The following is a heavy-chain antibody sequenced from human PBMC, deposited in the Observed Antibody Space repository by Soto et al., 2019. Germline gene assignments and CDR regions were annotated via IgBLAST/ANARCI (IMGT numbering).Heavy chain of an antibody. V-gene: IGHV1-2*04. CDR2: INPNSGGT. Sequence: ASVKVSCKASGYTFTGYYMHWVRQAPGQGLEWMGWINPNSGGTNYAQKFQGWVTMTRDTSISTAYMELSRLRSDDTAVYYCARGRGNYVNGMDVWGQGTTVTVSS. D-gene: IGHD4-4*01. CDR1: GYTFTGYY. CDR3: ARGRGNYVNGMDV. J-gene: IGHJ6*02.